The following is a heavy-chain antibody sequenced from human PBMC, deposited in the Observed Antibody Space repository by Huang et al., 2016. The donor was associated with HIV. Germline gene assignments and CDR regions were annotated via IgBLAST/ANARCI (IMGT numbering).Heavy chain of an antibody. Sequence: SCKASGYSFTSYWIGWVRQMPGKGPEWMGIIYPRDSETRYNPSFQGQITISADKSINTAYLQWSSLKASDTAMYYWARPFSGTYYLFDAWGQGSLVIVSS. CDR3: ARPFSGTYYLFDA. CDR1: GYSFTSYW. J-gene: IGHJ4*02. V-gene: IGHV5-51*01. D-gene: IGHD1-26*01. CDR2: IYPRDSET.